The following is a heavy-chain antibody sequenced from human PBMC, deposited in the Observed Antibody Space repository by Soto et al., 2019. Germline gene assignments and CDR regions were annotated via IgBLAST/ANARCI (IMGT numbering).Heavy chain of an antibody. CDR3: ARDSSGYYYGFDY. CDR1: GGSISSYY. Sequence: SETLSLTCTVSGGSISSYYWSWIRQPPGKGLEWIGYIYYSGSTNYNPSLKSRVTISVDTSKNQFSLKLSSVTAADTAVYYCARDSSGYYYGFDYWGQGTLVTVSS. D-gene: IGHD3-22*01. CDR2: IYYSGST. V-gene: IGHV4-59*01. J-gene: IGHJ4*02.